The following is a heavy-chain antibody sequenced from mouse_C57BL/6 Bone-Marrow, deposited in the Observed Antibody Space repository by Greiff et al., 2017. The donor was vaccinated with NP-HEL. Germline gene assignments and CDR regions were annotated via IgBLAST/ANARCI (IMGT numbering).Heavy chain of an antibody. CDR3: ARDANWNLDY. D-gene: IGHD4-1*01. Sequence: EVQLQQSVAELARPGASVKLSCTASGFNFKNTYMHWVKQRPEQGLEWIGRIDPANGNTTYAPKFPGKATITADKSSNTAYLQLSSRTTEDTAIDYCARDANWNLDYWGQGTTLTVSS. V-gene: IGHV14-3*01. CDR2: IDPANGNT. J-gene: IGHJ2*01. CDR1: GFNFKNTY.